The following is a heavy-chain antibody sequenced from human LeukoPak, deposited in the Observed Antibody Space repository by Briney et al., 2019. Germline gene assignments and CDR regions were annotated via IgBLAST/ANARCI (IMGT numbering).Heavy chain of an antibody. V-gene: IGHV4-34*01. CDR1: GGSFSGYY. D-gene: IGHD5-18*01. J-gene: IGHJ6*02. CDR3: ARGLIGPADTAMVLRYYYYGMDV. Sequence: SETLSLTCAVYGGSFSGYYWSWIRQPPGKGLEWIGEINHSGSTNYNPSLKSRVTISVDTSKNQFSLKLSSVTAADTAVYYCARGLIGPADTAMVLRYYYYGMDVRGQGTTVTVSS. CDR2: INHSGST.